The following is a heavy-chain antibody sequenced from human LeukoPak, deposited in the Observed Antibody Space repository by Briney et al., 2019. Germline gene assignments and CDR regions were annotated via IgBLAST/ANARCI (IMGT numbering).Heavy chain of an antibody. J-gene: IGHJ4*02. CDR1: GGSISRYY. CDR2: IYYSGST. CDR3: ATSPIQLWLPFDY. V-gene: IGHV4-59*01. D-gene: IGHD5-18*01. Sequence: SETLSLTCTVSGGSISRYYWSWIRQPPGKGLEWIGYIYYSGSTNYNPSLKSRVTISVDTSKNQFSLKLSSVTAADTAVYYCATSPIQLWLPFDYWGQGTLVTVSS.